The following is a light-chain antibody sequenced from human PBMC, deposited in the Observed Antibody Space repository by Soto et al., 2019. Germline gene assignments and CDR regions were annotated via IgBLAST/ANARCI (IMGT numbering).Light chain of an antibody. CDR3: QQRSNWPLT. CDR2: DAS. Sequence: EMVLTQSPATLSLSPGERATLSCRASQSVSNYLAWYQQKPGQAPRLLIYDASNRATGIPARFSGSGSGTDFTLTISSLGPEDFAVYYCQQRSNWPLTFGGGTKVEIK. CDR1: QSVSNY. J-gene: IGKJ4*01. V-gene: IGKV3-11*01.